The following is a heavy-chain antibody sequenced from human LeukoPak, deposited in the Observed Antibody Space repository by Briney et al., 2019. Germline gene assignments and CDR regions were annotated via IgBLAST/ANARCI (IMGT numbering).Heavy chain of an antibody. V-gene: IGHV3-30*01. CDR2: ISYDGSNK. CDR1: GFTFSSYA. Sequence: GGSLRLSCAASGFTFSSYAMHWVRQAPGKGLEWVAVISYDGSNKYYADSVKGRFTISRDNSKNTLYLQMNSLRAEDTAVYYCARDHYNWNYVDRPDDDYYYYYYMDVWGKGTTVTVSS. D-gene: IGHD1-7*01. J-gene: IGHJ6*03. CDR3: ARDHYNWNYVDRPDDDYYYYYYMDV.